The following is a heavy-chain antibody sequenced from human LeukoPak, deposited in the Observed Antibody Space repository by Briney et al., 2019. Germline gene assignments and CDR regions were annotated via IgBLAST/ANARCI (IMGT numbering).Heavy chain of an antibody. D-gene: IGHD4/OR15-4a*01. Sequence: SETQSLTCTVSGRFMRSYYWSWTRHPAGKALEWLGLIHTRGSSKYNPSRKSRVTMSLDTSNNQFSLKLDSVTASDTAVYYCARGLSVLTSVTNYSCFEYWGQGTLVTVSS. CDR2: IHTRGSS. J-gene: IGHJ4*03. V-gene: IGHV4-4*07. CDR1: GRFMRSYY. CDR3: ARGLSVLTSVTNYSCFEY.